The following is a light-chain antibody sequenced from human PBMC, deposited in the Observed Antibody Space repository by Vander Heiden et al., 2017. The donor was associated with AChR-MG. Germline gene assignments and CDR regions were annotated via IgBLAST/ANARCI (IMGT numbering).Light chain of an antibody. CDR2: DAS. CDR1: QRIDNH. Sequence: DIQMTQSPSSLSASAGDRVTITCRTSQRIDNHLNWYQVKVGKAPKLLIHDASTLQRGIPSRFSGSGSGTHFTLSISRLQPEDIGTYYCQETDTYYRTFGGGTKVEI. V-gene: IGKV1-39*01. CDR3: QETDTYYRT. J-gene: IGKJ4*01.